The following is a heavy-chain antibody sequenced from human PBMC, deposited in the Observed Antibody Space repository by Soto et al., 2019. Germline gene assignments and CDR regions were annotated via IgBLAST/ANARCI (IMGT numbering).Heavy chain of an antibody. V-gene: IGHV3-23*01. CDR1: GFTFSSYA. J-gene: IGHJ3*02. CDR2: ISGSGGST. CDR3: AKDNAVVVVVAATGPAEAFDI. Sequence: GESLKISCAASGFTFSSYAMSWVRQAPGKGLEWVSAISGSGGSTYYADSVKGRFTISRDNSKNTLYLQMNSLRAEDTAVYYCAKDNAVVVVVAATGPAEAFDIWGQGTMVTVSS. D-gene: IGHD2-15*01.